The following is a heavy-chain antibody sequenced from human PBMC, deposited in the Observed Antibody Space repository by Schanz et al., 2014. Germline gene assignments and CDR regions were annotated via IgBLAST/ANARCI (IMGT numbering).Heavy chain of an antibody. D-gene: IGHD2-21*01. J-gene: IGHJ4*02. V-gene: IGHV4-34*01. Sequence: QVQLHQWGAGLLKPSETLSLTCDVSGATFSGYYWTWIRQTPGKGLEWIGEVNDGGGDGGGTNYTRPPKIRVPISIDKPKTQLPLGLPSVPAADTAVYFCARGAILVVVSDTFPFDSWSQGTLVTVSA. CDR1: GATFSGYY. CDR3: ARGAILVVVSDTFPFDS. CDR2: VNDGGGDGGGT.